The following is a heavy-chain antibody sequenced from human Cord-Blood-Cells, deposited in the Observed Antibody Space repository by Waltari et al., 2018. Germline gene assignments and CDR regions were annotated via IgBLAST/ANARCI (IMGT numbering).Heavy chain of an antibody. D-gene: IGHD6-6*01. CDR3: ARRRSSSSWYFDL. CDR2: NYYSGGT. V-gene: IGHV4-39*01. J-gene: IGHJ2*01. Sequence: QLQLQESGPGLVKPSETLSLTCTVSGGSISSSSYYWGWIRQPPGKGLEWIGSNYYSGGTYYNPSLKSRVTISVDTSKNQFSLKLSSVTAADTAVYYCARRRSSSSWYFDLWGRGTLVTVSS. CDR1: GGSISSSSYY.